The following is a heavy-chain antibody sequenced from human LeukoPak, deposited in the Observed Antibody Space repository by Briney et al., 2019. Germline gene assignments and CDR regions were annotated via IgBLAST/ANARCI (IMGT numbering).Heavy chain of an antibody. Sequence: SETLSLTCTVSGGSISSYYWSWIRQPPGKGLEWIGYIYYSGSTNYNPSLKSRVTTSVDTSKNQFSLKLSAVTAADTAVYYCAREGTPAGAFDIWGQGTMVTVSS. D-gene: IGHD1-7*01. J-gene: IGHJ3*02. CDR2: IYYSGST. V-gene: IGHV4-59*01. CDR3: AREGTPAGAFDI. CDR1: GGSISSYY.